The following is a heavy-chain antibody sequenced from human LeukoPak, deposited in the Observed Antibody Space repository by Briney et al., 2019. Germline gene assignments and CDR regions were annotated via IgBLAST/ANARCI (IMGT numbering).Heavy chain of an antibody. V-gene: IGHV3-21*01. J-gene: IGHJ6*03. D-gene: IGHD6-13*01. CDR2: ISSSNSYI. CDR1: GFTFSNYS. CDR3: ARVAIPAAHLYYYIDI. Sequence: GGSVRLSCAASGFTFSNYSVNWVRQAPGKGLEWVAAISSSNSYIHYADALKGGFTISRDNATNSLYLQVNSVRGEDTAVYYCARVAIPAAHLYYYIDISGKGTTVTVSS.